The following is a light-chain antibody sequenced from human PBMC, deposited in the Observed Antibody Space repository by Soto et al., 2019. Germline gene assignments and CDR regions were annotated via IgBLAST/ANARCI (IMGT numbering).Light chain of an antibody. V-gene: IGKV1-39*01. Sequence: DIQMNQSPSSLYASVGDRVTITCRASQSISSYVNWYQQKPGKAHKLQIYAASSLQSGVPSRFSGSGSGTDFTLAISSLQPEDYAIYYCQQCYSTPLAFGQGTMMEIK. CDR2: AAS. J-gene: IGKJ2*01. CDR1: QSISSY. CDR3: QQCYSTPLA.